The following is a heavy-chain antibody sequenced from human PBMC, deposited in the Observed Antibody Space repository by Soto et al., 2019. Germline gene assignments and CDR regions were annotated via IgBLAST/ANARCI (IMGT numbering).Heavy chain of an antibody. J-gene: IGHJ4*02. CDR1: DGYISGSDYY. D-gene: IGHD2-2*01. CDR3: ARVPEL. CDR2: IYHSGRT. Sequence: SETKSHTCIVSDGYISGSDYYWSWIRQPPGKGLEWIACIYHSGRTYYNPSLKSRVTISVDRSKNQFSLKLSSVTAADTAVYYCARVPELWGQGTLVTVSS. V-gene: IGHV4-30-2*01.